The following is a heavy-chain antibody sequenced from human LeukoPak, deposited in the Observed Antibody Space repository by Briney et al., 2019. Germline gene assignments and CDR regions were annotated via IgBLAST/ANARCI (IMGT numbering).Heavy chain of an antibody. J-gene: IGHJ4*02. V-gene: IGHV3-48*04. CDR1: EFTFVRYA. CDR2: ISSSSFKI. CDR3: ARVLQRWLQSSLDY. Sequence: PGGSLRLSCAASEFTFVRYAMNWVRQAPGKGLEWVSYISSSSFKIGYADSVKGRFTISRDNAKNSLYLQMNSLRAEDTAVYYCARVLQRWLQSSLDYWGQGTLVTVSS. D-gene: IGHD5-24*01.